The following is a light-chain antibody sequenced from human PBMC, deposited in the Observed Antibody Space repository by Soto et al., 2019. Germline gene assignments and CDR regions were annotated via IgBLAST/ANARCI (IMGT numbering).Light chain of an antibody. CDR2: GAS. V-gene: IGKV3-15*01. CDR3: QQYDNWPIT. J-gene: IGKJ5*01. CDR1: QSVSSN. Sequence: EVVLTQSPATLSMSPGERATLSCRASQSVSSNLAWYQQKPGQAPRLLIYGASTRATGLPARFSGSGSGTEFALIISSLQSEDSAVYYCQQYDNWPITFGQGTRLEIK.